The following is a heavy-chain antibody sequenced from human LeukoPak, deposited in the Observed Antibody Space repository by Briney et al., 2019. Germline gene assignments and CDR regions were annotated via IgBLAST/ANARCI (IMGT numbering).Heavy chain of an antibody. D-gene: IGHD1-1*01. CDR2: ISGSGGST. CDR3: ARCTTGRTFGSLREIKRSREIDY. Sequence: GGSLRLSCAASGFTVSSNYMSWVRQAPGKGLEWVSAISGSGGSTYYADSVKGRFTISRDNSKNTLYLQMNSLRAEDTAVYYCARCTTGRTFGSLREIKRSREIDYWGQGTLVTVSS. V-gene: IGHV3-23*01. J-gene: IGHJ4*02. CDR1: GFTVSSNY.